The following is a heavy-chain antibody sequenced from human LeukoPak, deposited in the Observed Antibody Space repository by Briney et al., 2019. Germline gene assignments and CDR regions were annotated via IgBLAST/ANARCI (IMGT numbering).Heavy chain of an antibody. CDR1: GFTFYNYR. J-gene: IGHJ4*02. CDR2: VYADGGNT. V-gene: IGHV3-23*01. CDR3: TKRVKYGGTWDHFAD. Sequence: GGALRLSCAASGFTFYNYRMRWVRQAPGKRLGWGSTVYADGGNTYYADSGKGRFTISRDNSKSTLILQMNSLRVEDTALYYCTKRVKYGGTWDHFADWGQGTLVTVSS. D-gene: IGHD1-26*01.